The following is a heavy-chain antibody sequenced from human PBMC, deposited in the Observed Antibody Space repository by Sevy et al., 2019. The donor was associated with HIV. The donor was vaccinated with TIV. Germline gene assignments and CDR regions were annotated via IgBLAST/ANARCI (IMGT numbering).Heavy chain of an antibody. J-gene: IGHJ3*02. D-gene: IGHD4-17*01. CDR3: TTLIRILTGGDDDAYDI. CDR2: ISYDGANK. Sequence: GGYLRLSCAASGFSFNDYALHWVRQAPGKGLQWLAFISYDGANKEYADSVKGRFTISRDSSKNTLYLQMNSLRAEDTAVYYCTTLIRILTGGDDDAYDIWGQGTMVTVSS. CDR1: GFSFNDYA. V-gene: IGHV3-30-3*01.